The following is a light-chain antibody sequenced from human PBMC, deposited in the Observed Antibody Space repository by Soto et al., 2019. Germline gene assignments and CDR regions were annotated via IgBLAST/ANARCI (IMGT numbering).Light chain of an antibody. CDR1: QSVSTF. J-gene: IGKJ5*01. Sequence: IVLTQSPATLSSSPGERATLSCRASQSVSTFLAWYQQKPGQAPRLLIYGASTMATGIPARFRGSGSGTEFTLTISSLQSEDFEVYYCQQYKNWPITFGQGTRLEIK. CDR3: QQYKNWPIT. V-gene: IGKV3D-15*01. CDR2: GAS.